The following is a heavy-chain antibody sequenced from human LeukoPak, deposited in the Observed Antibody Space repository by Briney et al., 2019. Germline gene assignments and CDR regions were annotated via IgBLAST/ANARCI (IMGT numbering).Heavy chain of an antibody. V-gene: IGHV4-59*01. CDR3: ATSGLGSSGYYTDY. D-gene: IGHD3-22*01. Sequence: SETLSLTCTVSGGSISSYYWSWIRQPPGKGLEWIGYIYYSGSTNYNPSLKSRVTISVDTSKNQFSLKLSSVTAADTAVYYCATSGLGSSGYYTDYWGQGTLVTVSS. J-gene: IGHJ4*02. CDR2: IYYSGST. CDR1: GGSISSYY.